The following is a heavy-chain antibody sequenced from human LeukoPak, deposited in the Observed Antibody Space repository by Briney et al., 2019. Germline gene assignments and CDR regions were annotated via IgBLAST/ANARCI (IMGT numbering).Heavy chain of an antibody. CDR2: INSDGSSA. D-gene: IGHD3-10*01. CDR3: ARDPQIYGSGSYVDY. Sequence: QPGGSLRLSCAASGFSFSSYWMHWVRQAPGKGLVWVSAINSDGSSATYADSVEGRFTISRDNAKNTLYLQMNSLRAEDTAVYYCARDPQIYGSGSYVDYWGQGTLVTVSS. V-gene: IGHV3-74*01. CDR1: GFSFSSYW. J-gene: IGHJ4*02.